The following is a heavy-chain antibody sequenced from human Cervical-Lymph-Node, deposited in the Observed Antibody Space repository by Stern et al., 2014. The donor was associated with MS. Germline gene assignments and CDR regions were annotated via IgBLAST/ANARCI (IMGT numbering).Heavy chain of an antibody. Sequence: EVQLVESGGGLIQPGGSLRLSCAASGFTVSSNYMSWVRQAPGKGLEWGSVIYSGGSTYYADSVKGRFTISRDNSKNTLYLQMNSLRAEDTAVYYCARVVVVAASYFDYWGQGTLVTVSS. V-gene: IGHV3-53*01. J-gene: IGHJ4*02. CDR1: GFTVSSNY. CDR2: IYSGGST. D-gene: IGHD2-15*01. CDR3: ARVVVVAASYFDY.